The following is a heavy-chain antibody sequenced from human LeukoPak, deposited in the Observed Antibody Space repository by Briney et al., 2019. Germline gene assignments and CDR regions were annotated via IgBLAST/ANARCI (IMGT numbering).Heavy chain of an antibody. V-gene: IGHV4-39*01. Sequence: PSETLSLTCTVSGGSISRSSYWWDWIRQPPRKGLEWIGSIYYGGTTYYNPSLKSRVTISVDTSKMQFFLKLSSVTAADTAVDYCASRTMGTKSIDYWGQGTLVTVSS. D-gene: IGHD7-27*01. CDR1: GGSISRSSYW. CDR2: IYYGGTT. J-gene: IGHJ4*02. CDR3: ASRTMGTKSIDY.